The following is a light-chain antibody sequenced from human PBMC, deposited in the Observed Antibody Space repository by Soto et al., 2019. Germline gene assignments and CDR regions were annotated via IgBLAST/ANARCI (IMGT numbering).Light chain of an antibody. CDR2: GAS. Sequence: EVVLPQSPATLSVSHGEGVTLSCRASQGIGDTLAWYQQEPGQAPRLLIYGASSRATGIPDRFSGSGSGTDFTLTISRLEPEDFAVYYCQQYGSAPRTFGQGTKV. CDR3: QQYGSAPRT. V-gene: IGKV3-20*01. CDR1: QGIGDT. J-gene: IGKJ1*01.